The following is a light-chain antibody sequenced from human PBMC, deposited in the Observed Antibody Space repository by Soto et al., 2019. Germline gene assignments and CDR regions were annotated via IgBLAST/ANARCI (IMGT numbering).Light chain of an antibody. CDR2: AAS. CDR1: QSVISSL. J-gene: IGKJ3*01. Sequence: EVVLTQSPGTLSLSPGEGGTLSCRASQSVISSLLAWYQQKPGQAPRLLICAASTRATGIPDRFSGSGSGTDFTLTISRLEPEDFAVYYCQQYSHSPFTFGPGTKVDIK. CDR3: QQYSHSPFT. V-gene: IGKV3-20*01.